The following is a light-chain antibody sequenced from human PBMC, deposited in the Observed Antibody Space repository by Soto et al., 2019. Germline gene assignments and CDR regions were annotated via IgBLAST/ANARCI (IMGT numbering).Light chain of an antibody. CDR3: SSYTSGNTLGV. CDR2: EVN. CDR1: SSDVGVYNF. Sequence: QSVLTQPASVSGSPGQSITISCTGTSSDVGVYNFVSWYQQRPGKAPKLIIYEVNNRPSGVSNRFSGSKSGNTASLTISGLQAEDEADYYCSSYTSGNTLGVFGGGTKVTVL. V-gene: IGLV2-14*01. J-gene: IGLJ2*01.